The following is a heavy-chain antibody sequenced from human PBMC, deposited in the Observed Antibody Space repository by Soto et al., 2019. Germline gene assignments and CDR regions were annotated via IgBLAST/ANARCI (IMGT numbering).Heavy chain of an antibody. J-gene: IGHJ6*02. CDR2: ISYDGSNK. D-gene: IGHD4-4*01. CDR1: GFTFSSYG. V-gene: IGHV3-30*18. Sequence: LRLSCAASGFTFSSYGMHWVRQAPGKGLEWVAVISYDGSNKYYADSVKGRFTISRDNSKNTLYLQMNSLRAEDTAVYYCAKDSTTVTPYYWYGMDFWGQGTTVTVSS. CDR3: AKDSTTVTPYYWYGMDF.